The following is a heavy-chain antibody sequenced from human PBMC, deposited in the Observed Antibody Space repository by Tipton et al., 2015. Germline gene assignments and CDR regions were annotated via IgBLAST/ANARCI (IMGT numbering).Heavy chain of an antibody. D-gene: IGHD6-19*01. Sequence: TLSLTCTVSGGSMRSGIFFWGWIRQPPGKGLEWIGTIHHGGTTFYSPSHHSRVSISVDTSKNQFSLTLKSVTAADTAIFYCARGERNSSAWEMDYWGQGTLVTVSS. CDR3: ARGERNSSAWEMDY. V-gene: IGHV4-39*01. J-gene: IGHJ4*02. CDR2: IHHGGTT. CDR1: GGSMRSGIFF.